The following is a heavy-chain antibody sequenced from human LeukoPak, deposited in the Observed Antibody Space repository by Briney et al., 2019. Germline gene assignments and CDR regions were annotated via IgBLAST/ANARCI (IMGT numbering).Heavy chain of an antibody. J-gene: IGHJ6*04. CDR1: GGSFSGYY. CDR2: INHSGST. Sequence: PSETLSLTCAVYGGSFSGYYWSWIRQPPGKGLEWIGEINHSGSTNYNPSLKSRVTISVDTSKNQFSLKLSSVTAADTAVYYCARSSPQYYYYYGMDVWGKGTTVTVSS. V-gene: IGHV4-34*01. CDR3: ARSSPQYYYYYGMDV.